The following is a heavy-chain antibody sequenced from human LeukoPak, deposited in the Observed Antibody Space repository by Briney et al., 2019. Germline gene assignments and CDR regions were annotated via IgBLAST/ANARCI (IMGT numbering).Heavy chain of an antibody. D-gene: IGHD6-13*01. J-gene: IGHJ4*02. CDR3: ATEKSSIWSGDF. CDR2: LSGSGGTT. Sequence: GGSLRLSCAASGFTFSSYAMSWVRQAPGKGLEWVSALSGSGGTTYYADSVKGRFTISRDNSKNTLYLQMNSLRAEDTAVYYCATEKSSIWSGDFWGRGTLVTVSS. V-gene: IGHV3-23*01. CDR1: GFTFSSYA.